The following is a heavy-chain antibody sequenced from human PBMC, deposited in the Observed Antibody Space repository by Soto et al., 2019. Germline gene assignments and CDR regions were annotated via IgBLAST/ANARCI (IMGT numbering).Heavy chain of an antibody. CDR3: ARSIVVVTAADY. V-gene: IGHV1-3*01. D-gene: IGHD2-21*02. Sequence: ASVKVSCKASGYTFTSYAMHWVRQAPGQRLEWMGWINAGNGNTKYSQKFQGRVTITRDTSASTAYMELSSLRSEDTAVYCCARSIVVVTAADYWGQGTLVTVSS. CDR2: INAGNGNT. CDR1: GYTFTSYA. J-gene: IGHJ4*02.